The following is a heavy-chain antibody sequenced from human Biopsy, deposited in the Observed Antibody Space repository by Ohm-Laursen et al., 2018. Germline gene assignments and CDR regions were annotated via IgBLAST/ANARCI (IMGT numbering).Heavy chain of an antibody. D-gene: IGHD2/OR15-2a*01. CDR1: GFSFSTNT. V-gene: IGHV3-21*01. CDR2: VNIHSSGI. Sequence: SLRLSCTASGFSFSTNTINWVCHGPGPGLGWVSTVNIHSSGITYADSVEDRFTISRDNAKNTLFLHMNSLRAEDTAVVYCARESALKWDQSLSFFNGMDVWGQGTPVTVSS. J-gene: IGHJ6*02. CDR3: ARESALKWDQSLSFFNGMDV.